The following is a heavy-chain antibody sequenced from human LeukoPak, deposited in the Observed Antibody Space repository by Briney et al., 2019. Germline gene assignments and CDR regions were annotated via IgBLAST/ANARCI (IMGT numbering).Heavy chain of an antibody. CDR3: AGARHGDYRWDY. D-gene: IGHD4-17*01. CDR1: GYSFTNYW. Sequence: PGESLQISCQASGYSFTNYWIGWVRPMPGKGLEWMGIIHSADSNTKYSPSFQGQVTISADKSISTAYLQWSGLKASDTAMYYCAGARHGDYRWDYWGQGTLVTVSS. V-gene: IGHV5-51*01. CDR2: IHSADSNT. J-gene: IGHJ4*02.